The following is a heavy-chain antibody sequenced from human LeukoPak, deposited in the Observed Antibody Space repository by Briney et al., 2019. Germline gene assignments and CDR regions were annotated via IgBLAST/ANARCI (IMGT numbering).Heavy chain of an antibody. V-gene: IGHV3-23*01. CDR3: AKDRAGYSGYDFSGFDP. Sequence: PGGSLRLSCVASGFTLRSYVMNWVRQTPGKGLEWVSAISGSGGSTYYADSVKGRFTISRDNSKNTLYLQMNSLRAEDTAVYYCAKDRAGYSGYDFSGFDPWGQGTLVTVSS. D-gene: IGHD5-12*01. CDR1: GFTLRSYV. CDR2: ISGSGGST. J-gene: IGHJ5*02.